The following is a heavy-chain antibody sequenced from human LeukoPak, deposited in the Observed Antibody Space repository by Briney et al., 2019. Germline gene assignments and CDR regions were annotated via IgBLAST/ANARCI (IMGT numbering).Heavy chain of an antibody. D-gene: IGHD3-22*01. CDR3: ARARGYYYDSSGYHVDY. V-gene: IGHV1-69*04. Sequence: GASVKVSCKASGGTFTSYAISWVRQAPGRGLEWMGRIIPILGITNYAQKFQGRVTITADKSTSTAYMELSSLRSEDTAVYYCARARGYYYDSSGYHVDYWGQGTLVTVSS. CDR2: IIPILGIT. J-gene: IGHJ4*02. CDR1: GGTFTSYA.